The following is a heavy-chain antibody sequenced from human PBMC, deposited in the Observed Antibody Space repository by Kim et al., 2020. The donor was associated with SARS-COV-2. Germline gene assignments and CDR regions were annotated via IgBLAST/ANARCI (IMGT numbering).Heavy chain of an antibody. J-gene: IGHJ6*02. CDR2: INTNTGNP. D-gene: IGHD6-19*01. CDR1: GYTFTSYA. V-gene: IGHV7-4-1*02. CDR3: ARRVYSGWYALRKAFGMDV. Sequence: ASVKVSCKASGYTFTSYAMNWVRQAPGQGLEWMGWINTNTGNPTYAQGFTGRFVFSLDTSVSTAYLQISSLKAEDTAVYYCARRVYSGWYALRKAFGMDVWGQGTTVTVSS.